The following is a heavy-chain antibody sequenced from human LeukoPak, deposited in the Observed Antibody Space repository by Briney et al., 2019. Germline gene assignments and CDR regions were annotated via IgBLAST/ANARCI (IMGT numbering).Heavy chain of an antibody. CDR3: AKEGPTTVTRCGMDV. V-gene: IGHV3-9*01. CDR1: GFTFDDYA. D-gene: IGHD4-17*01. Sequence: GRSPRLSCAASGFTFDDYAMHWVRQAPGKGLEWVSGISWNSGSIGYADSVKGRFTTSRDNAKNSLYLQMNSLRAEDTALYYCAKEGPTTVTRCGMDVWGQGTTVTVSS. CDR2: ISWNSGSI. J-gene: IGHJ6*02.